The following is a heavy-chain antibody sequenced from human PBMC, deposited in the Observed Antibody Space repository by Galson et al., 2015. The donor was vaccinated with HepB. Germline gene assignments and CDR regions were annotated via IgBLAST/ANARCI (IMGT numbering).Heavy chain of an antibody. D-gene: IGHD6-6*01. CDR3: ARELKYSSSSTIPPYYMDV. CDR1: GFTFSSYS. CDR2: ISSSSSYI. V-gene: IGHV3-21*01. J-gene: IGHJ6*03. Sequence: SLRLSCAASGFTFSSYSMNWVRQAPGKGLEWVSSISSSSSYIYYADSVKGRFTISRDNAKNSLYLQMNSLRAEDTAVYYCARELKYSSSSTIPPYYMDVWGKGTTVTVSS.